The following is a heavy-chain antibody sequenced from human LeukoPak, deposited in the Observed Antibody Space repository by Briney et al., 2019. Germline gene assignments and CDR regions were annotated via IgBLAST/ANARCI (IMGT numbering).Heavy chain of an antibody. J-gene: IGHJ4*02. Sequence: PSETLSLTCAVYGGSFSGYYWSWIRQPPGKGLEWIGEINHSGSTNYNPSLKSRVTISVDTSKNQFSLQLNSVTPEDTAVYYCARDTRGSYGAGGSFDYWGQGTLVTVSS. CDR3: ARDTRGSYGAGGSFDY. V-gene: IGHV4-34*01. CDR1: GGSFSGYY. CDR2: INHSGST. D-gene: IGHD1-26*01.